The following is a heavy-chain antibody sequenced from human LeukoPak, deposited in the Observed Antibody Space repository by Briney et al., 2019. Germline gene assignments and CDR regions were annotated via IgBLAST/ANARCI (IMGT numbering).Heavy chain of an antibody. CDR3: AGDVLVSGGSYYHGY. J-gene: IGHJ4*02. CDR1: GYALTELS. D-gene: IGHD3-10*01. CDR2: VDLKDGAT. Sequence: HGASVKVSCKVSGYALTELSIHWVRQAPGKGFEWMGGVDLKDGATIYAQNFQGRVTVTDDRSTGTTYMELSGLTSEDTALYYCAGDVLVSGGSYYHGYWGQGTLVTVSS. V-gene: IGHV1-24*01.